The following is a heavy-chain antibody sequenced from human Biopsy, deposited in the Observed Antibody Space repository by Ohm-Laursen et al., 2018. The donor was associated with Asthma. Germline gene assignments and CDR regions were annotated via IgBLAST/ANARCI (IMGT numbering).Heavy chain of an antibody. D-gene: IGHD4-17*01. Sequence: SLRLSCSASGFSFSDYYMTWIRQAPGKGLEWVSVIYNDGRAYYADSVKGRFTVSRDNSKNTLFLQMNSLRAEDTAVYYCTRTTTVTTTYAMDVWGRGTTVTVSS. J-gene: IGHJ6*02. CDR1: GFSFSDYY. CDR2: IYNDGRA. CDR3: TRTTTVTTTYAMDV. V-gene: IGHV3-53*01.